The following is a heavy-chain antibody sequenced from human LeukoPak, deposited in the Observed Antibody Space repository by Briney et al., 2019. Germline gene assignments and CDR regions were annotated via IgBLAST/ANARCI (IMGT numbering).Heavy chain of an antibody. V-gene: IGHV3-53*01. CDR3: ARFPWAHCSEC. D-gene: IGHD2-15*01. Sequence: PGGSLRLSCAASGFSFSNTYMSWVRQAPGKGLEWVSVIYSGGNTYYTDSVKGRFAISRDNSKNTVFLQMNSLRAEDTAVYYCARFPWAHCSECWGQGTMVTVSP. J-gene: IGHJ3*01. CDR1: GFSFSNTY. CDR2: IYSGGNT.